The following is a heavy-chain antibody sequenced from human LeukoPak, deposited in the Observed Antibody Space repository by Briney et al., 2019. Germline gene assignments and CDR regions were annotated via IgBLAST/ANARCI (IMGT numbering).Heavy chain of an antibody. CDR1: GFTFSTYA. V-gene: IGHV3-23*01. CDR2: ISGSGANT. J-gene: IGHJ4*02. Sequence: GGSLRLSCAASGFTFSTYAMSWVRQAPGKGLEWVSTISGSGANTYYADSVRGRFTISRDNAKNSLYLQMNSLRAEDTAVYYCARDHYSSSLDYWGQGTLVTVSS. CDR3: ARDHYSSSLDY. D-gene: IGHD6-13*01.